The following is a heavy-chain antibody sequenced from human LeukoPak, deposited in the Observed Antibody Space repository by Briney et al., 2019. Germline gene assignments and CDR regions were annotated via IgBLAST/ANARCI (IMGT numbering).Heavy chain of an antibody. J-gene: IGHJ4*02. V-gene: IGHV3-30*02. Sequence: GGSLRLSCAASGFTVNTYGMHWVRQAPGKGLEWVAFIRNDGDEKSYAESVKGRFTISRDTSKNTLYLQMNSLRADDTAVYYCAKDDILTGYSLDYWGQGTLVTVSS. CDR1: GFTVNTYG. CDR3: AKDDILTGYSLDY. D-gene: IGHD3-9*01. CDR2: IRNDGDEK.